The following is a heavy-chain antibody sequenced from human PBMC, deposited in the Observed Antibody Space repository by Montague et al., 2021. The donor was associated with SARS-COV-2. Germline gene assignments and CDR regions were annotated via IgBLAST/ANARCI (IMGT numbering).Heavy chain of an antibody. Sequence: SETLSLTCTVSGGSISSSSYYWGWIRPPPGKGLEWIGCTYYSGSTYYNPSLKIRVTISVDTSKNQFSLKLSSVTAADTALYYCASPTYYYDSSGSDAFDIWGQGTMVTVSS. CDR3: ASPTYYYDSSGSDAFDI. D-gene: IGHD3-22*01. V-gene: IGHV4-39*01. CDR2: TYYSGST. J-gene: IGHJ3*02. CDR1: GGSISSSSYY.